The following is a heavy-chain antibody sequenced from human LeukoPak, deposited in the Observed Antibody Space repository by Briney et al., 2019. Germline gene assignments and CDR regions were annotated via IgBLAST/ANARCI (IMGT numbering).Heavy chain of an antibody. CDR2: MNPNSGNT. V-gene: IGHV1-8*03. J-gene: IGHJ6*03. CDR1: GYTFTSYD. Sequence: ASVKVPCKASGYTFTSYDINWVRQATGQGLEWMGWMNPNSGNTGYAQKFQGRVTITRNTSISTAYMELSSLRSEDTAVYYCARRDIVVVPAAPSYYYYYYYMDVWGKGTTVTVSS. D-gene: IGHD2-2*01. CDR3: ARRDIVVVPAAPSYYYYYYYMDV.